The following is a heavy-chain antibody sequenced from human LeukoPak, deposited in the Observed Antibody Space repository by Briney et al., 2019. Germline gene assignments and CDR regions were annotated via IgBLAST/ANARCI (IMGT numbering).Heavy chain of an antibody. J-gene: IGHJ6*03. Sequence: SVKVSCKASGGTFSSYAISWVRQAPGQGLEWMGRIIPIFGTADYAQKFQGRVTITTDESTSTAYMELSSLRSEDTAVYYCARGRYYGSGGNYMDVWGKGTTVTVSS. D-gene: IGHD3-10*01. CDR1: GGTFSSYA. V-gene: IGHV1-69*05. CDR3: ARGRYYGSGGNYMDV. CDR2: IIPIFGTA.